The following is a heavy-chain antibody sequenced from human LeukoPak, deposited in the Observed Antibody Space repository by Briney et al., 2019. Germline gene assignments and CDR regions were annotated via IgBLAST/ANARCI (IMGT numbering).Heavy chain of an antibody. CDR2: ISGRGNTI. V-gene: IGHV3-48*04. CDR1: GFTFSSYN. Sequence: GGSLRLSCAASGFTFSSYNMNWVRQAPGKGLEWGSYISGRGNTIKYADSVKGRFTISRDNGKNSLYLHMSSLRAEDTAVYYCARDPPAVEDFDYWGQGTQVTVSS. CDR3: ARDPPAVEDFDY. J-gene: IGHJ4*02.